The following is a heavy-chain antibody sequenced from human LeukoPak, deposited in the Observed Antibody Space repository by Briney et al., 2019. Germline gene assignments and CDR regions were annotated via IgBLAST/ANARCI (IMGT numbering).Heavy chain of an antibody. D-gene: IGHD3-22*01. CDR3: ARDSGEYYYDSSGYYSPLLY. Sequence: GASVKVSCKASGYTFTSYGISWVRQAPGQGLEWMGWISAYNGNTNYAQKLQGRVTMTTDTSTSTAYMELRSLRSDDTAGYYCARDSGEYYYDSSGYYSPLLYWGQGTLVTVSS. J-gene: IGHJ4*02. CDR2: ISAYNGNT. CDR1: GYTFTSYG. V-gene: IGHV1-18*01.